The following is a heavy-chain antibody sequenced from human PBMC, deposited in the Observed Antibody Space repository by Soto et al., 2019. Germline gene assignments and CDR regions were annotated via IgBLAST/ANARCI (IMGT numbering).Heavy chain of an antibody. Sequence: EVQLVESGGGLVKPGGSLRLSCVASGFTFSSYSMSWVHQAPGKGLEWVSSITSSSGYIYYADLVKGRFTISRDNAKNSLYLQMNSLRAEDTAVYYCARVDYYGSGSYLGNYGMDVWGQGTTVTVSS. J-gene: IGHJ6*02. V-gene: IGHV3-21*01. CDR2: ITSSSGYI. D-gene: IGHD3-10*01. CDR1: GFTFSSYS. CDR3: ARVDYYGSGSYLGNYGMDV.